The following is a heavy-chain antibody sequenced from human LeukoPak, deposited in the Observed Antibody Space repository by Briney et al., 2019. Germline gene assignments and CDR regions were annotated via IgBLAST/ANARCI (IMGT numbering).Heavy chain of an antibody. V-gene: IGHV3-73*01. D-gene: IGHD6-13*01. CDR1: GFTFSGSA. J-gene: IGHJ4*02. CDR2: IKTKPNSYAT. Sequence: GGSLKLSCAASGFTFSGSAIHWVRQAPGKGLEWVGRIKTKPNSYATAYAASVKGTFTNSRDDSKNPAFLQMSSLKTDDTAVDYCTRLQAALEGYDYWGQGTLVTVSS. CDR3: TRLQAALEGYDY.